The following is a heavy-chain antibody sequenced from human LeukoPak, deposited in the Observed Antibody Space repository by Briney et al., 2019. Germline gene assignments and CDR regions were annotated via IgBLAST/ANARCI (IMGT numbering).Heavy chain of an antibody. CDR3: ARVIIKAAAGYFDY. J-gene: IGHJ4*02. Sequence: SQTLSLTCAISGDSVSSNSAAWNWIRQSPSRGLEWLGRTYYRSKRYNDQAVSVKSRITINPDTSKNQFSLQLNSVTPEDTAVYYCARVIIKAAAGYFDYWGQGTLVTVSS. D-gene: IGHD6-13*01. V-gene: IGHV6-1*01. CDR1: GDSVSSNSAA. CDR2: TYYRSKRYN.